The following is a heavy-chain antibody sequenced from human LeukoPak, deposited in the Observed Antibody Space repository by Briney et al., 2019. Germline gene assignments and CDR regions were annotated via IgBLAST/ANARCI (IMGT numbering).Heavy chain of an antibody. CDR3: ARARDCSSTSCSPGYYFDY. Sequence: PSETLSLTCTVSGGSISSYCWSWIRQPAGKGLEWIGRIYTSGSTNYNPSLKSRVTMSIDTSRNQFSLKLSSVTAADTAVYYCARARDCSSTSCSPGYYFDYWGQGTLVTVSS. D-gene: IGHD2-2*01. V-gene: IGHV4-4*07. CDR1: GGSISSYC. J-gene: IGHJ4*02. CDR2: IYTSGST.